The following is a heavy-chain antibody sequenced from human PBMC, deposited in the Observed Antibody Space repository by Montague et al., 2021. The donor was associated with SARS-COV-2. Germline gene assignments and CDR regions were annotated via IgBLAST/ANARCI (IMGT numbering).Heavy chain of an antibody. V-gene: IGHV4-34*01. D-gene: IGHD5-24*01. CDR3: ARRGYSYYYYGMDV. Sequence: SETLSLTCAVYGGSFSGYYWSWIRQPPGKGLEWIGEISHSGSTNYNPSLKSRVTISVDTSKNQFSLKLSSVTAADTAVYYCARRGYSYYYYGMDVWGQGTTVTVSS. CDR1: GGSFSGYY. CDR2: ISHSGST. J-gene: IGHJ6*02.